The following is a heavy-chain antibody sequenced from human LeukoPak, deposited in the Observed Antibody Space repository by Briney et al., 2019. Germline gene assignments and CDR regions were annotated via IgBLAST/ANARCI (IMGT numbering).Heavy chain of an antibody. V-gene: IGHV4-59*08. CDR3: ARHGGENYYGARIFDF. D-gene: IGHD3-10*01. J-gene: IGHJ4*02. CDR1: GASINSYS. CDR2: IYNSGST. Sequence: SQTLSLTCTVSGASINSYSWSWIRQPPGKGLEWIGYIYNSGSTKKYNPSLKSRGTISVDTSKNQFSLKLSSMTAADTAVYYCARHGGENYYGARIFDFWGQGTLVTVSS.